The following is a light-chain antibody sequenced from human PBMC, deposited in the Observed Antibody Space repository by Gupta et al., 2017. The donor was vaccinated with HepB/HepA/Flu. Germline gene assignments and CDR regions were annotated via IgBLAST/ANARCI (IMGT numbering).Light chain of an antibody. V-gene: IGKV1-33*01. J-gene: IGKJ4*01. CDR3: GKHDEIYPLN. CDR1: QDIGNH. Sequence: DVQMTQSPSSLSASVGDRVTITRQASQDIGNHLYWYQQKPGTAPKHLIYDASNLEAGVLSRFIRSGSGTEFTSPISSLQPADLAAYYCGKHDEIYPLNFGEGTKVEIK. CDR2: DAS.